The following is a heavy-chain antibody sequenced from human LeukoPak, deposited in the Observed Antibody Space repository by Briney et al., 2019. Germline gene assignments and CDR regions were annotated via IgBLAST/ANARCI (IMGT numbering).Heavy chain of an antibody. D-gene: IGHD3-10*01. CDR2: IIAIFGTA. J-gene: IGHJ4*02. V-gene: IGHV1-69*13. Sequence: SVKVSCKASGGTLSRFAISWVRQAPGQGLEWMGGIIAIFGTANYAQKFQGRVTITADEFTGTAYMELNSLRSEDTAVYYCASCPWFGEDVGYWGQGTLVTVSS. CDR1: GGTLSRFA. CDR3: ASCPWFGEDVGY.